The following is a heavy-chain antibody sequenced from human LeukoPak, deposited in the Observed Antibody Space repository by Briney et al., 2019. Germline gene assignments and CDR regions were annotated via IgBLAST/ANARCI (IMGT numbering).Heavy chain of an antibody. CDR2: MNPNSGNT. V-gene: IGHV1-8*01. Sequence: ASVKVSCKASGYTFTSYDINWVRQATGQGLEWMGWMNPNSGNTGYAQKFQGRVTMTRNTSISTAYMELSSLRSEDTAVYYCARDLYGQYYFDYWGQGTLVTVSS. CDR1: GYTFTSYD. D-gene: IGHD3-10*01. J-gene: IGHJ4*02. CDR3: ARDLYGQYYFDY.